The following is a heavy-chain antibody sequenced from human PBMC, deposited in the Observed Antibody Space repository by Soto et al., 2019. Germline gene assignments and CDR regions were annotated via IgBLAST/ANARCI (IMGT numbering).Heavy chain of an antibody. V-gene: IGHV3-48*03. CDR1: GFTFNNYG. D-gene: IGHD3-9*01. J-gene: IGHJ4*02. CDR3: ARDKDWAFDY. Sequence: GGPLRLSCAASGFTFNNYGMHRVRQVPGKGLEWVSYIFATGTTTYYANSVKGRFTVSRDNARNPVFLLLNSLRAEDTAIYYCARDKDWAFDYWGQGTLVTVSS. CDR2: IFATGTTT.